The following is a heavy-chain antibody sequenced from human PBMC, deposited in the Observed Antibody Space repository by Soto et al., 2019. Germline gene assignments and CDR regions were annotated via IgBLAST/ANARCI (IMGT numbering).Heavy chain of an antibody. D-gene: IGHD6-19*01. CDR3: VRDNMVKSSGGYNY. CDR1: DYTFTSYG. Sequence: QIQLVQSGAEVKKPGASVKVSCKTSDYTFTSYGISWMRQAPGQGLEWMGWISAYNGNTNYAQKFQGRVTMTTDTSTSTAYLELRSLRSDDTAVYYCVRDNMVKSSGGYNYWGQGTLVTVSS. CDR2: ISAYNGNT. J-gene: IGHJ4*02. V-gene: IGHV1-18*01.